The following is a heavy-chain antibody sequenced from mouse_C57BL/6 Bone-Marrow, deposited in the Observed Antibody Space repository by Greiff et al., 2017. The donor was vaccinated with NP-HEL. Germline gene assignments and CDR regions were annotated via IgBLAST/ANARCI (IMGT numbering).Heavy chain of an antibody. CDR2: IHPNSGST. CDR3: ARSGCHTPCTWFAY. CDR1: GYTFTSYW. D-gene: IGHD5-1-1*01. V-gene: IGHV1-64*01. J-gene: IGHJ3*01. Sequence: QVQLQQPGAELVKPGASVKLSCKASGYTFTSYWMHWVKQRPGQGLEWIGMIHPNSGSTNYNEKFKSKATLTVDKSSSTAYMQLSSLTSEDSAVYYCARSGCHTPCTWFAYWGQGTLVTVSA.